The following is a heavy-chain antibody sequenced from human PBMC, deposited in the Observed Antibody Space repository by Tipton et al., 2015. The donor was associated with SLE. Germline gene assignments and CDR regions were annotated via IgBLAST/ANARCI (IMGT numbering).Heavy chain of an antibody. CDR1: GYTFTTYF. D-gene: IGHD3-10*01. Sequence: QVQLVQSGAEVKKPGASVKVSCTASGYTFTTYFITWVRQAPGQGLEWMGWISAYNGNRKYAKKVQGRVTMTTDTSTSTAYLELRSLRSDDTAVYYCARDRGGDAFDIWGQATMVTVSS. CDR3: ARDRGGDAFDI. J-gene: IGHJ3*02. CDR2: ISAYNGNR. V-gene: IGHV1-18*04.